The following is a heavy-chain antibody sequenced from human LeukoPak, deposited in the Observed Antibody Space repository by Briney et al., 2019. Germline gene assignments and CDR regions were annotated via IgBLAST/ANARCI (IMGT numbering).Heavy chain of an antibody. Sequence: SDSLSHTCTVSGGSITSYYWSWIRQPAGNGLEWIGSIPYSGSPDYNPSLKTRVTISLATSKTPPSLRLSSVTAAAPPVYSLWRETRLHSGSSSNHACDIWGQGTMVTVSS. CDR3: WRETRLHSGSSSNHACDI. J-gene: IGHJ3*02. CDR1: GGSITSYY. D-gene: IGHD1-26*01. CDR2: IPYSGSP. V-gene: IGHV4-59*01.